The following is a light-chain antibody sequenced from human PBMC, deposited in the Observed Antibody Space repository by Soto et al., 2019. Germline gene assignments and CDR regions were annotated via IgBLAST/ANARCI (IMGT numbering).Light chain of an antibody. Sequence: QSVLTQPASVSGSPGQSIAISCTGTSSDVGRYNYVSWYQHHPGKAPKLMIYDVSNRPSGVSNRFSGSKSGNTASLTISGLQAEDDADYYCSSFTSSSTRLFGGGTKLTVL. V-gene: IGLV2-14*03. J-gene: IGLJ2*01. CDR2: DVS. CDR3: SSFTSSSTRL. CDR1: SSDVGRYNY.